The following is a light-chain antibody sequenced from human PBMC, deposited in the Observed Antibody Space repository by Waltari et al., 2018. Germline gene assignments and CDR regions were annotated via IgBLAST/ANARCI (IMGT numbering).Light chain of an antibody. J-gene: IGKJ3*01. Sequence: DIHLTHSPSSLSASVADRVTITCRASQSISSYLNWYEQKPGQSPQLLSYAASSLQSGVPSRFSGSGAGTDATLTSSSLEREDSATDYCQQRYSTPRFGAGTTVDI. CDR2: AAS. CDR1: QSISSY. V-gene: IGKV1-39*01. CDR3: QQRYSTPR.